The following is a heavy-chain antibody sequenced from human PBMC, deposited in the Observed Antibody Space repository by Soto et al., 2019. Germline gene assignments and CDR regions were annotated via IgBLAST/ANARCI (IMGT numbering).Heavy chain of an antibody. Sequence: VQLVESGGGLVQPGGSLRLSCAASGFAVSTSYMNWVRQAPGKGLEWVSVIDSGGSTNHADSVKGRFTISTDVSKNTLFLRMNSLRAEDTAVYYCATILTTMTPEEHVYYGLDVWGQGTTVTVSS. J-gene: IGHJ6*02. CDR1: GFAVSTSY. CDR2: IDSGGST. CDR3: ATILTTMTPEEHVYYGLDV. D-gene: IGHD4-17*01. V-gene: IGHV3-66*01.